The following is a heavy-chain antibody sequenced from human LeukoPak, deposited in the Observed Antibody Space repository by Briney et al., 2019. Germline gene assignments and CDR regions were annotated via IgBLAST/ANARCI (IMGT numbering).Heavy chain of an antibody. CDR1: GFTFSSYG. CDR2: ISYDGSNK. D-gene: IGHD3-22*01. CDR3: AKVGHDSSAYFLYYLDY. Sequence: SGGSLRLSCAASGFTFSSYGMHWVRQAPGKGLEWVAVISYDGSNKYYADSVEGRFTVSRDNSKNTLYLQMNSLRAEDTAVYYCAKVGHDSSAYFLYYLDYWGQGTLVTVSS. J-gene: IGHJ4*02. V-gene: IGHV3-30*18.